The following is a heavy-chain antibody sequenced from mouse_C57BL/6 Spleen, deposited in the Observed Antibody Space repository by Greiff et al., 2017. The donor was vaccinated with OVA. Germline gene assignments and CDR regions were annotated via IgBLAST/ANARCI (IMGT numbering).Heavy chain of an antibody. CDR1: GFTFSDYY. V-gene: IGHV5-16*01. J-gene: IGHJ4*01. Sequence: EVQLVESEGGLVQPGSSMKLSCTASGFTFSDYYMAWVRQVPEKGLEWVANINYDGSSTYYLDSLKSRFIISRDNAKNILYLQMSSLKSGDTATYYCARDRAGTDAMDYWGQGTSVTVSS. CDR3: ARDRAGTDAMDY. CDR2: INYDGSST. D-gene: IGHD3-3*01.